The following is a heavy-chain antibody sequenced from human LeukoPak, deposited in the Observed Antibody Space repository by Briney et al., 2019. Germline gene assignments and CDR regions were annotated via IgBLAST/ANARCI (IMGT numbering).Heavy chain of an antibody. CDR3: ARDRYYGTGSSSNWFDP. V-gene: IGHV1-2*02. J-gene: IGHJ5*02. CDR2: INPNSGGT. CDR1: GYTFTGYY. D-gene: IGHD3-10*01. Sequence: GASVKVSCKASGYTFTGYYMHWVRQAPGQGLEWMGWINPNSGGTNYAQKFQGRATMTRDTSISTAYMELSRLRSDDTAVYYCARDRYYGTGSSSNWFDPWGQGTLVTVSS.